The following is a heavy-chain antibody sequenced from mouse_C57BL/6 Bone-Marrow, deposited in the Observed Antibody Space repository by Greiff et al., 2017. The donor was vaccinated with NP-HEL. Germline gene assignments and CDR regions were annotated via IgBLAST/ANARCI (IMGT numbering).Heavy chain of an antibody. CDR3: AGHEGLVSPAWFAY. J-gene: IGHJ3*01. V-gene: IGHV1-62-2*01. D-gene: IGHD2-12*01. CDR2: FYPGSGSI. CDR1: GYTFTEYT. Sequence: QVQLQQSGAVLVKPGASVKLSKASGYTFTEYTIHWVKQRSGQGLEWIGWFYPGSGSIKYNEKFKDKATLTADKSSSTVFMELSRLTSEDSAVYFCAGHEGLVSPAWFAYWGQGTLVTVSA.